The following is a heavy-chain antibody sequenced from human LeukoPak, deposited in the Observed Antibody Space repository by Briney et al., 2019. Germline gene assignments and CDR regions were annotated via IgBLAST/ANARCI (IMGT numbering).Heavy chain of an antibody. Sequence: PGGSLRLSCAISGFIFNTNGMNWVRQSPGKGLEWLATIAGGDESTYCADSVKGRFAISRDNSKNTVFLHMNSLRVEDTAVYYCARGVYWSLDYWGQGTPVTVSS. CDR2: IAGGDEST. V-gene: IGHV3-23*01. CDR1: GFIFNTNG. D-gene: IGHD1-1*01. J-gene: IGHJ4*02. CDR3: ARGVYWSLDY.